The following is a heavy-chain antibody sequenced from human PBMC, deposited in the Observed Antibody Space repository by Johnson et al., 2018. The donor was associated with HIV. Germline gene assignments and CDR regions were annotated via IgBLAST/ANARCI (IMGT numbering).Heavy chain of an antibody. J-gene: IGHJ3*02. CDR3: ARAREKRWLQDGAFES. V-gene: IGHV3-7*01. Sequence: VQLVESGGGVVRPGGSLRLSCAASGFTFDDYGMSWVRQAPGKGLEWVANIKQDGSEKYYVDSVKGRFTISSDNSKNTLYLQMGSLRAEDMAVYYCARAREKRWLQDGAFESWGQGTMVTVAS. CDR2: IKQDGSEK. CDR1: GFTFDDYG. D-gene: IGHD5-24*01.